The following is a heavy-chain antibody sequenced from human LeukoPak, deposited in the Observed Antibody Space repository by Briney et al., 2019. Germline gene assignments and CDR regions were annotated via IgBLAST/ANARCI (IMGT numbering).Heavy chain of an antibody. CDR1: GGSISSSSYY. CDR3: ARQDGTTAYYYYYYMDV. J-gene: IGHJ6*03. V-gene: IGHV4-39*01. D-gene: IGHD2/OR15-2a*01. CDR2: IYYSGST. Sequence: PSETLSLTCTVSGGSISSSSYYWGWTRQPPGKGLEWIGSIYYSGSTYYNPSLKSRVTISVDTSKNQFSLKLSSVTAADTAVYYCARQDGTTAYYYYYYMDVWGKGTTVTVSS.